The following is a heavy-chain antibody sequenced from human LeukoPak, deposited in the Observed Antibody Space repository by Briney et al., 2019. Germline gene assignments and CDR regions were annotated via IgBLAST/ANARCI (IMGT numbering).Heavy chain of an antibody. CDR1: GYTFTGYY. V-gene: IGHV1-2*06. D-gene: IGHD3-10*01. Sequence: ASVKVSCKASGYTFTGYYIHWVRQAPGQGLEWMGRINPNTGGTNYAQKFQGRVTMTRDTSISTAYMELSSLRSDDTAVYYCARWWFREWYMDVWGKGTTVTVSS. CDR3: ARWWFREWYMDV. J-gene: IGHJ6*03. CDR2: INPNTGGT.